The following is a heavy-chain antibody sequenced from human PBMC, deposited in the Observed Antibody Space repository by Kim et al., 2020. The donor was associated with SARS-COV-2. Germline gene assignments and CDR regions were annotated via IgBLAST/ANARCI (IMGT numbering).Heavy chain of an antibody. V-gene: IGHV1-46*01. Sequence: ASVKVSCKASGYTFTSYYMHWVRQAPGQGLEWMGIINPSGGSTSYAQKFQGRVTMTRDTSTRTVYMELSSLRSEDTAVYYCARDQDGYNYPYYFDYWGQVTLVTVSS. D-gene: IGHD5-12*01. CDR1: GYTFTSYY. J-gene: IGHJ4*02. CDR2: INPSGGST. CDR3: ARDQDGYNYPYYFDY.